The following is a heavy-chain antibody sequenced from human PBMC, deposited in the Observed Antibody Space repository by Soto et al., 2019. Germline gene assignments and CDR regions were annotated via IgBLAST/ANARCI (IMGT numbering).Heavy chain of an antibody. J-gene: IGHJ4*02. CDR3: AKDHCTNGICFFDY. CDR2: ISGSGSST. D-gene: IGHD2-8*01. CDR1: GFIFSSYA. V-gene: IGHV3-23*01. Sequence: GGSLRLSCAASGFIFSSYAMSWVRQAPGKGLEWVSGISGSGSSTYYADSVKGRFTISRDNSKNTLYLQMNSLRAEDTAVYYCAKDHCTNGICFFDYWGQGTLVTVSS.